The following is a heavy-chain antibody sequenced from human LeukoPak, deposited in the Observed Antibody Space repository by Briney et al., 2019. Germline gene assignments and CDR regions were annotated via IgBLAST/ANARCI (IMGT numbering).Heavy chain of an antibody. Sequence: GESLQISCKAAGYSFTSYWISWVRPLREKGLEWMGMIDPSDSYTNSSPSFQGYVTFSADKTISTAYLKCSSLAASATAKYSCARQPSSSWCMEYTFDYWGQGKLVTVSS. V-gene: IGHV5-10-1*01. CDR1: GYSFTSYW. CDR2: IDPSDSYT. J-gene: IGHJ4*02. D-gene: IGHD6-13*01. CDR3: ARQPSSSWCMEYTFDY.